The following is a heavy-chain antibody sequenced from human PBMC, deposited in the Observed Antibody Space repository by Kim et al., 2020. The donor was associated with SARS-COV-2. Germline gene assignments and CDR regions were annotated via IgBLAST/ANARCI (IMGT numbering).Heavy chain of an antibody. V-gene: IGHV1-3*01. Sequence: QGRVTITRDTSASTAYMELSSLRSEDTAVYYCARDLVDTAMVPVWNWFDPWGQGTLVTVSS. J-gene: IGHJ5*02. CDR3: ARDLVDTAMVPVWNWFDP. D-gene: IGHD5-18*01.